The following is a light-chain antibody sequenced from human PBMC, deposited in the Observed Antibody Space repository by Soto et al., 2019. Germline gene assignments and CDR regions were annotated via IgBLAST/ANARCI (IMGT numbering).Light chain of an antibody. V-gene: IGKV3-11*01. CDR2: DAS. Sequence: EIVLTQSPATLSLSPGERATLSCRASQSVSSYLAWYQQKPGQAPRLLIYDASNRATGIPARFSGSGSGTDFTLTISSIEPEDVAVYYCQQRSNWPPITFGQGTRLEIK. CDR3: QQRSNWPPIT. J-gene: IGKJ5*01. CDR1: QSVSSY.